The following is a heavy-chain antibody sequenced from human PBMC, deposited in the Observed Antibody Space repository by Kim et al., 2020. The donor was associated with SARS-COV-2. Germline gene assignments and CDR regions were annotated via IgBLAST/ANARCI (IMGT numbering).Heavy chain of an antibody. V-gene: IGHV1-46*01. J-gene: IGHJ4*02. CDR2: INPSGGST. D-gene: IGHD5-18*01. CDR1: GYTFTSYY. CDR3: ARDGSALQVWIQLWKGGFDY. Sequence: ASVKVSCKASGYTFTSYYMHWVRQAPGQGLEWMGIINPSGGSTSYAQKFQGRVTMTRDTSTSTVYMELSSLRSEDTGVYYCARDGSALQVWIQLWKGGFDYWGQGALVTVSS.